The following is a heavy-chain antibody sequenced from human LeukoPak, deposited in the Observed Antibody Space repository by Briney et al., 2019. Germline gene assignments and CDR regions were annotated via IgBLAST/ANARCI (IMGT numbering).Heavy chain of an antibody. J-gene: IGHJ5*02. CDR1: GGTFSSYA. CDR2: IIPIFGTA. V-gene: IGHV1-69*06. Sequence: SVKVACKASGGTFSSYAISWVRQAPGQGLEWMGGIIPIFGTANYAQKFQGRVTITADKSTRTAYMELRSLRCEDTAVYYWAGDRRLEGDNWFDPWGQGTLVTVSS. CDR3: AGDRRLEGDNWFDP. D-gene: IGHD3-3*01.